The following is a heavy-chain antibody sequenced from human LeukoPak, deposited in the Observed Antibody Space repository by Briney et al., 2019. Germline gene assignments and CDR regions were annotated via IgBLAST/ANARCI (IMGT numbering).Heavy chain of an antibody. D-gene: IGHD2-15*01. J-gene: IGHJ5*02. CDR3: ARAVIVVAAATQRNWFDP. Sequence: SETLSLTCAVYGGSFSGYYWSWIRQPPGKGLEWIGEINHSGSTKYNPSLKSRLTTSVDTSKNQFSLKLSSVTAADTAVYYCARAVIVVAAATQRNWFDPWGQGTLVTVSS. V-gene: IGHV4-34*01. CDR1: GGSFSGYY. CDR2: INHSGST.